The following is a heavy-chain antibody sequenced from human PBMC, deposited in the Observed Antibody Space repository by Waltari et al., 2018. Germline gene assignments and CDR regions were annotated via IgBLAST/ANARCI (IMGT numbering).Heavy chain of an antibody. CDR3: ARGAKGQLVNWLDH. CDR1: GFSFSIYG. Sequence: QVQMVGSGGGVVQPGSSLRLSCATSGFSFSIYGVHWVRQAPGKGRAGVGATCAARTLKVYSDFARGRFTISTDKSNNIVYLQMNNLRGEDTALYYCARGAKGQLVNWLDHWGQGTLVTVSS. J-gene: IGHJ5*02. CDR2: TCAARTLK. V-gene: IGHV3-33*01. D-gene: IGHD6-6*01.